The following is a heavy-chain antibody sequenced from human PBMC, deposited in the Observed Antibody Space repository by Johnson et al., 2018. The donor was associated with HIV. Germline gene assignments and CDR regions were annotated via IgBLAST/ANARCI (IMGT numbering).Heavy chain of an antibody. Sequence: VQLVESGGGLVQPGGSLRLSCAASGFIFSSYAMHWVRQGPGKRLEFVSAISSNGGSTYYANSVKGIFTISRDNSNNTLFLQMNSLRADDTGVYYCAKDKFMFLDNPVDAFDVWGQGTMVTFSS. CDR3: AKDKFMFLDNPVDAFDV. V-gene: IGHV3-64*01. CDR2: ISSNGGST. D-gene: IGHD3/OR15-3a*01. CDR1: GFIFSSYA. J-gene: IGHJ3*01.